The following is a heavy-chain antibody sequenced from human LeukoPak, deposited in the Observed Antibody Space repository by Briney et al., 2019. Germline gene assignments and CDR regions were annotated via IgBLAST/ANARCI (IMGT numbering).Heavy chain of an antibody. V-gene: IGHV4-59*01. Sequence: PEALSLTCTVPGGSISSYYSSWIRQPPGKGLERIGYIYYSGSTNYNPSLKSRVTISVDTSTHQFSLNPSSLTAAYTAVYYSAGGGESSHYYYYMDFWRKETPDSVFS. CDR2: IYYSGST. J-gene: IGHJ6*03. CDR1: GGSISSYY. CDR3: AGGGESSHYYYYMDF. D-gene: IGHD3-16*01.